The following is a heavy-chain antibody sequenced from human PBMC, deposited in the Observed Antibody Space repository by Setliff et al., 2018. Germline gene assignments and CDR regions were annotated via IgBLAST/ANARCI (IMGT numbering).Heavy chain of an antibody. V-gene: IGHV3-30*02. CDR1: GFTFRGLA. CDR2: IRYDGSNK. D-gene: IGHD3-3*01. CDR3: AKDGDYNFWSGYFRAYYYYYYMDV. J-gene: IGHJ6*03. Sequence: GGSLRLSCAASGFTFRGLAMHWVRQAPGKGLEWVAFIRYDGSNKYYADSVKGRFTISRDNSKNTLYLQMNSLRAEDTAVYYCAKDGDYNFWSGYFRAYYYYYYMDVWGLGTLVTVSS.